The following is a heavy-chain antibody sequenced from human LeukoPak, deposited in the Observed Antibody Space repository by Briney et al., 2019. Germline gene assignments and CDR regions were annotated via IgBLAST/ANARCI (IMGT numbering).Heavy chain of an antibody. CDR2: IDPASGIT. D-gene: IGHD3-16*01. Sequence: ASVSVSCKASVYIFSDYWIHWVRQAPGRGLECLGWIDPASGITNQPQKFQGRITVTRDTSASTVYMDLTGLTTDDTALYYCARVGAPGGLRPYHYYYWGQGTLVTVSS. CDR1: VYIFSDYW. J-gene: IGHJ4*02. V-gene: IGHV1-2*02. CDR3: ARVGAPGGLRPYHYYY.